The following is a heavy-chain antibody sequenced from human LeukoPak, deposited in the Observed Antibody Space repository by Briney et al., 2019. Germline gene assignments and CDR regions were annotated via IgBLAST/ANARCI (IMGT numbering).Heavy chain of an antibody. Sequence: GGSLRLSCAASGFTFSSNLMRWVRQAPGKGLEYVSVINMNVQTKYYECSLRGRITISKDSSKKTEYLRMNSLTAADTAVYYCVREGLERRTSFDYWGQGTLVSVSS. J-gene: IGHJ4*02. V-gene: IGHV3-64D*06. CDR2: INMNVQTK. CDR1: GFTFSSNL. D-gene: IGHD1-1*01. CDR3: VREGLERRTSFDY.